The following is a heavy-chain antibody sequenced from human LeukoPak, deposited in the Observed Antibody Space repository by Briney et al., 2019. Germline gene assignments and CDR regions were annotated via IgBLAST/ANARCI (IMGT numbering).Heavy chain of an antibody. J-gene: IGHJ6*02. CDR1: GFTFTSYS. CDR2: ISGGGGST. V-gene: IGHV3-23*01. Sequence: GGSLRLSCAASGFTFTSYSMNWVRQAPGKGLEWASTISGGGGSTYYADSVKGRFTISRDNSKNTLYLQVNSLRAEDTAVYYCAKARYQRYYYGMDVWGQGTTVTVSS. CDR3: AKARYQRYYYGMDV. D-gene: IGHD3-9*01.